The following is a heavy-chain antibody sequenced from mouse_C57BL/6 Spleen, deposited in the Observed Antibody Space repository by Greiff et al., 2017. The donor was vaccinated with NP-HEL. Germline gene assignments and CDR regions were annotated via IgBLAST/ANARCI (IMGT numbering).Heavy chain of an antibody. CDR2: ISSGGDYI. D-gene: IGHD1-1*01. Sequence: EVKLVESGEGLVKPGGSLKLSCAASGFTFSSYAMSWVRQTPEKRLEWVAYISSGGDYIYYADTVKGRFTISRDNARNTLYLQMSSLKSEDTAMYYCTRDGDYYGSIHGDAMDYWGQGTSVTVSS. J-gene: IGHJ4*01. CDR1: GFTFSSYA. CDR3: TRDGDYYGSIHGDAMDY. V-gene: IGHV5-9-1*02.